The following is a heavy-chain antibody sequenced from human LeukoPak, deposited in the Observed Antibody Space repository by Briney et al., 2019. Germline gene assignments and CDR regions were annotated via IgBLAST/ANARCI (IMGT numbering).Heavy chain of an antibody. CDR3: AKNYGSGKYYFDY. Sequence: GGSLRLSCAASGFTFSSYSMNWVRQAPGKGLEWVSSISSSSSYIYYADSVKGRFTISRDNAKNSLYLQMNSLRAEDTAVYYCAKNYGSGKYYFDYWGQGTLVTVSS. J-gene: IGHJ4*02. V-gene: IGHV3-21*01. CDR2: ISSSSSYI. CDR1: GFTFSSYS. D-gene: IGHD3-10*01.